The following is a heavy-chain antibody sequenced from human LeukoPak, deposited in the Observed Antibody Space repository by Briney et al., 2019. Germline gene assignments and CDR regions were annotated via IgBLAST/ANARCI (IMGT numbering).Heavy chain of an antibody. CDR3: ARVVIVVSPILGPFNF. CDR2: IKQDGSEK. Sequence: GGSLRLSCISSGFIFSDYWMSWVRQAPGKGLEWVASIKQDGSEKYYVDSVKGRFIISRDNAKNSLYLQMNSLRAEDTAVYYCARVVIVVSPILGPFNFWGRGTPVTVSS. J-gene: IGHJ4*02. D-gene: IGHD1-26*01. CDR1: GFIFSDYW. V-gene: IGHV3-7*01.